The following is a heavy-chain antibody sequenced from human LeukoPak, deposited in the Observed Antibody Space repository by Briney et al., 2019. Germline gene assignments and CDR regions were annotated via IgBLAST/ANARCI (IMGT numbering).Heavy chain of an antibody. V-gene: IGHV1-8*03. CDR2: MNPNSGNT. Sequence: ASVKVSCKASGGTFSSYAISWVRQATGQGLEWMGWMNPNSGNTGYAQKFQGRVTITRNTSISTAYMELSSLRSEDTAVYYCARARTTYDAFDIWGQGTMVTVSS. D-gene: IGHD4-17*01. CDR1: GGTFSSYA. CDR3: ARARTTYDAFDI. J-gene: IGHJ3*02.